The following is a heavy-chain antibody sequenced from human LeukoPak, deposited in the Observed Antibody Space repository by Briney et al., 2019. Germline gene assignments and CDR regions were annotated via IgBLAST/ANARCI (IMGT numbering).Heavy chain of an antibody. J-gene: IGHJ4*02. V-gene: IGHV3-11*01. Sequence: MAGGSLRLSCAASRFNFNDYYMSWIRKAPGKGLEWLSYISSSANDKYYADSVKGRFTISRDNAKNSLYLQMNSLRVEDTAVYYCASGSSSVGYWGQGTLVTVSS. CDR1: RFNFNDYY. D-gene: IGHD6-6*01. CDR3: ASGSSSVGY. CDR2: ISSSANDK.